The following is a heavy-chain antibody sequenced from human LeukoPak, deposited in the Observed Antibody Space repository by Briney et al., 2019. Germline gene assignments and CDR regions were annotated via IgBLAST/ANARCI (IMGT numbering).Heavy chain of an antibody. CDR3: ARVVRGAVTSNWFDP. V-gene: IGHV4-59*01. CDR1: GGSIKDYY. D-gene: IGHD4-17*01. CDR2: ISNSGTT. J-gene: IGHJ5*02. Sequence: SETLSLTCTVSGGSIKDYYWAWIRQAPGEGLEWIGYISNSGTTDYNPSLKSRVTMSVDTSKSEFSLKLTSVTAADTAIYYCARVVRGAVTSNWFDPWGQGTLVTVSS.